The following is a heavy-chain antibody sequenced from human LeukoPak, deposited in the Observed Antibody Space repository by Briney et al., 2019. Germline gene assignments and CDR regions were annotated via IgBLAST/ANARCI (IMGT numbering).Heavy chain of an antibody. J-gene: IGHJ5*02. CDR1: GFTLSSYA. Sequence: GGSLRLSCAASGFTLSSYAMSWVRQAPGKGLEWVSAISGSGGSTYYADSVKGRFTISRDNSKSTLDLQMNSLRAEDTAVYYCTKGVYSSTPLGWFDPWGQGTLVTVSS. CDR3: TKGVYSSTPLGWFDP. CDR2: ISGSGGST. V-gene: IGHV3-23*01. D-gene: IGHD6-13*01.